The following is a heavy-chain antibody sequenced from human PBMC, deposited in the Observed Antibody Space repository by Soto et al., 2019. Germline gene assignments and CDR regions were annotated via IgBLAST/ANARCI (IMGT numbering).Heavy chain of an antibody. J-gene: IGHJ4*02. V-gene: IGHV3-11*05. CDR1: GFPFSDYY. Sequence: QVKLVESGGDLVKPGGSLRLSCAASGFPFSDYYMSWLRQAPGKGLEWVSSIGSSSRYTNYADSVKGRFTISRDNAKNSLYLQMNSLRADDTAVYYCVRRGPTGYYNYWGQGTLVTVSA. CDR2: IGSSSRYT. CDR3: VRRGPTGYYNY. D-gene: IGHD3-10*01.